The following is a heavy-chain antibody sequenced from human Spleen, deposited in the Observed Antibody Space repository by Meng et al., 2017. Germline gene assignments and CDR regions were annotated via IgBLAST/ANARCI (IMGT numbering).Heavy chain of an antibody. V-gene: IGHV3-23*01. Sequence: GESLKISCAASGFSFSSYAMSWVRRAPGKGLEWLAALSGGGFTTYYADSVKGRFTISRHNSKNTLYLQMNSLRAEDTAVYYCAREPYSSSWYTEYYYYGMDVWGQGTTVTVSS. CDR1: GFSFSSYA. CDR3: AREPYSSSWYTEYYYYGMDV. CDR2: LSGGGFTT. D-gene: IGHD6-13*01. J-gene: IGHJ6*02.